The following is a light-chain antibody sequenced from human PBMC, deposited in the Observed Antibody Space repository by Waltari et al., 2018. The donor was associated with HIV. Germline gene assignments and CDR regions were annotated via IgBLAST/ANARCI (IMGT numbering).Light chain of an antibody. CDR3: CSYAGSGLV. Sequence: QSALTQSASVYGSPGQSITISCTGTSRDVGAYTLVSWYQQHPGEVPKRLIYEVTKRPSGVSTRFSGSKSGNTASLTISGLQAEDEADYFCCSYAGSGLVFGGGTKLTVL. V-gene: IGLV2-23*02. CDR1: SRDVGAYTL. CDR2: EVT. J-gene: IGLJ3*02.